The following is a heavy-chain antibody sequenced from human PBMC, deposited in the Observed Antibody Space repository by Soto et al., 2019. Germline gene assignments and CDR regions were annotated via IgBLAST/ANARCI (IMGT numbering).Heavy chain of an antibody. J-gene: IGHJ5*02. Sequence: GGSLRLSCAASGFTFSDYYMNWILQAPGKGLEWVSYISGSGSTTKYYTDSVKGRFTISRDNAKNSLYLQMNSLRDEDTAVYYCARGADYDSSGIRLNWFDPWGQGTLVTVSS. CDR1: GFTFSDYY. D-gene: IGHD3-22*01. V-gene: IGHV3-11*04. CDR3: ARGADYDSSGIRLNWFDP. CDR2: ISGSGSTTK.